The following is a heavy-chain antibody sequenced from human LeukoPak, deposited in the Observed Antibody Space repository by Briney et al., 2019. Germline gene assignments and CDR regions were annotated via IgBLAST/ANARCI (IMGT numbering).Heavy chain of an antibody. CDR2: IKQDGSRK. D-gene: IGHD2-2*01. V-gene: IGHV3-7*01. CDR3: ARDYNYCSSDRCYDAFDI. Sequence: GGSLRLSCAASRVTFSSSWMSWVRQAPGKGLEWVANIKQDGSRKLYVDSVQGRFTISRDNAKNSLYLQMNSLRAEDTAVYYCARDYNYCSSDRCYDAFDIWGQGTMVTVSS. J-gene: IGHJ3*02. CDR1: RVTFSSSW.